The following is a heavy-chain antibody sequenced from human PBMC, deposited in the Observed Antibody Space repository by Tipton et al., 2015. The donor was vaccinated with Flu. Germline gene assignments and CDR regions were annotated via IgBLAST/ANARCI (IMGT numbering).Heavy chain of an antibody. J-gene: IGHJ5*02. D-gene: IGHD4-23*01. Sequence: TLSLTCTVSGGSISSYYWSWIRQPPGKGLEWIGYIYYSGSTNYNPSLRSRVTISVDTSKNQFSLKLSSVTAADTAVYYCARAATVVTPSWFDPWGQGTLVTVSS. CDR3: ARAATVVTPSWFDP. CDR1: GGSISSYY. V-gene: IGHV4-59*01. CDR2: IYYSGST.